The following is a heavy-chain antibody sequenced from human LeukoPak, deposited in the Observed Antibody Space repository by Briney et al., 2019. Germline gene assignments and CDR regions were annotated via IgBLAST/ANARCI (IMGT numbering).Heavy chain of an antibody. J-gene: IGHJ4*02. CDR2: INHSGST. CDR3: ARAGYCSGGSCYANDY. V-gene: IGHV4-34*01. D-gene: IGHD2-15*01. Sequence: SETLSLTCAVYGGSFSGYYWSWIRQPPGKGLEWIGEINHSGSTNYNPSLKSRVTISVDTSKNQLSLKLSSVTAADTAVYYCARAGYCSGGSCYANDYWGQGTLVTVSS. CDR1: GGSFSGYY.